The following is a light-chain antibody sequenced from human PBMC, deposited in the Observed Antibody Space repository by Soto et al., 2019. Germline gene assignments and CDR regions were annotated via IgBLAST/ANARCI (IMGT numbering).Light chain of an antibody. J-gene: IGLJ1*01. CDR1: SNDVGVYDF. Sequence: QSALTQPRSVSGSPGQSVTISCTGTSNDVGVYDFVSWYQHHPGKAPRLIIYEVVQRPSGVPDRFSGSKSGNTASLTVSGLQAADEADYFCKSYAGSNTYVFGSGTKVTVL. V-gene: IGLV2-11*01. CDR3: KSYAGSNTYV. CDR2: EVV.